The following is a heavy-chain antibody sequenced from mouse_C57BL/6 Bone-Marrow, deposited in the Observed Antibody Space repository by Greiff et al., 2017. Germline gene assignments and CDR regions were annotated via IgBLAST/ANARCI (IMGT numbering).Heavy chain of an antibody. CDR3: APRNLYDGYSDY. Sequence: VQLQQPGAELVKPGASVKMSCKASGYTFTSYWITWVKQRPGQGLEWIGDIYPGSGSTNYNEKFKSKATLTVDTSSSTAYMQLSSLTSEDSAVYYCAPRNLYDGYSDYWGQGTTRTVSS. V-gene: IGHV1-55*01. J-gene: IGHJ2*01. CDR2: IYPGSGST. CDR1: GYTFTSYW. D-gene: IGHD2-3*01.